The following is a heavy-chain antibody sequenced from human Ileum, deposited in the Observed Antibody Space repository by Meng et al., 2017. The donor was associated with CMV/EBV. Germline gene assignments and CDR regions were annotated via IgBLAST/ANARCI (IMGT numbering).Heavy chain of an antibody. J-gene: IGHJ4*02. D-gene: IGHD2-15*01. CDR3: AKDMGFVVLVGASH. CDR1: GFSFSTYA. Sequence: GESLKISCAASGFSFSTYAMSWVRQAPGKGLEWVSGISGSGGSIHYADTVKGRFTIARDNSKNTLSLQMSSLGADDTALYYCAKDMGFVVLVGASHWGQGELVTVYS. CDR2: ISGSGGSI. V-gene: IGHV3-23*01.